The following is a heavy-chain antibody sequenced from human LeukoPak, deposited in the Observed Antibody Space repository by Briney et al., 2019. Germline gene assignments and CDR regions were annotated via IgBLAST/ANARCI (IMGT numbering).Heavy chain of an antibody. CDR3: ARGGSSCTNGVCYTVEGVFYPRYFDY. V-gene: IGHV4-34*01. D-gene: IGHD2-8*01. Sequence: SETLSLTCAVYGESFSGYYWSWIRQPPGKGLEWIGEINHSGSTIYNPSLKSRVTISVDTSKNQFSLNLNSVTAADTAVYYCARGGSSCTNGVCYTVEGVFYPRYFDYWGQGTLVTVSS. J-gene: IGHJ4*02. CDR2: INHSGST. CDR1: GESFSGYY.